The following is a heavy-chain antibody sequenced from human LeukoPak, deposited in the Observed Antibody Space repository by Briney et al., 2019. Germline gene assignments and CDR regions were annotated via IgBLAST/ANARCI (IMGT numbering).Heavy chain of an antibody. Sequence: GGSLRLSCAASGFTFSSYSMNWVRQAPGKGLEWVSYISSSSSTIYYADSVKGRFTISRDNAKNSLYLQMNSLRAEDTAVYYCARGLSYGFDYWGQGTLVTVSS. J-gene: IGHJ4*02. CDR2: ISSSSSTI. CDR1: GFTFSSYS. D-gene: IGHD5-18*01. CDR3: ARGLSYGFDY. V-gene: IGHV3-48*04.